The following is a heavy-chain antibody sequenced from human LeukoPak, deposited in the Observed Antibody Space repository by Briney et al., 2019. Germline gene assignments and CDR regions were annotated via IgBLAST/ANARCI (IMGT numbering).Heavy chain of an antibody. CDR3: AALAGYFDY. CDR1: GGSISSYY. J-gene: IGHJ4*02. CDR2: IYYSGST. V-gene: IGHV4-59*01. D-gene: IGHD3-9*01. Sequence: PSETLSLTCTVSGGSISSYYWSWIRQPPGKGLEWIGYIYYSGSTNYNPSLKSRVIISVDTSKNQFSLKLSSVTAADTAVYYCAALAGYFDYWGQGTLVTVSS.